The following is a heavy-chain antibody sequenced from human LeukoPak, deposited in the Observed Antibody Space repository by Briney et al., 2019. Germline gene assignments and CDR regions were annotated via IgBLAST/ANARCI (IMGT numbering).Heavy chain of an antibody. V-gene: IGHV6-1*01. Sequence: SQTLSLTCAISGDSVSSNGVAWNWIRQSPSRGLEWLGFTYYTSMWFNNYAVSVKGRITISPDISKNQFSLQLNSVTPEDTAVYYCARGAWRSFDYWGQGTLVTVTS. J-gene: IGHJ4*02. CDR2: TYYTSMWFN. CDR1: GDSVSSNGVA. CDR3: ARGAWRSFDY.